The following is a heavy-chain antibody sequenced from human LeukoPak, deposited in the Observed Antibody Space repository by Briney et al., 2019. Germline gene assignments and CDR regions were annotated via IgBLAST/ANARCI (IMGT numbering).Heavy chain of an antibody. V-gene: IGHV3-23*01. CDR1: GFTFNSDA. J-gene: IGHJ4*02. CDR2: ISGSGDST. Sequence: PGESLRLSCIGTGFTFNSDAMGWVRQAPGKGLEWVSGISGSGDSTYYADSVKGRFTISRDNSKNTLYLQMNSLRVEDTAIYYCATHTYFDYWGQGTLVTVSS. CDR3: ATHTYFDY.